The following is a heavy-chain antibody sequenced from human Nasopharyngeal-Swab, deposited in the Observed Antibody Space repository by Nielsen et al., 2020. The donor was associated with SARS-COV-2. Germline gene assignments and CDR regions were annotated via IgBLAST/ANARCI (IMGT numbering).Heavy chain of an antibody. CDR2: IKQDASEK. CDR3: ARGRPLGGYYFGYFDY. D-gene: IGHD3-3*01. V-gene: IGHV3-7*01. Sequence: GESLKISCAASGFTFSSYAMTWVRQAPGKGLEWVANIKQDASEKYYVDSVKGRFTISRDNAKNSLYLQMNSLRAEDTAVYFCARGRPLGGYYFGYFDYWGQGTLVTVSS. J-gene: IGHJ4*02. CDR1: GFTFSSYA.